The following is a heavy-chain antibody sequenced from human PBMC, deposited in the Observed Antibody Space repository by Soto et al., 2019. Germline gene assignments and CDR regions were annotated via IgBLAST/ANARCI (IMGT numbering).Heavy chain of an antibody. CDR1: GYTFTSYY. CDR3: ARGGIHLYDSSGYYYVDYSDY. Sequence: QVQLVQSGAEVKKPGASVKVSCKASGYTFTSYYMHWVRQAPGQGLEWMGIINPSGGSTSYAQKFQGRVTMTTETSTSTVYMELSSLRSEDTAVYYCARGGIHLYDSSGYYYVDYSDYWGQGTLVTVSS. D-gene: IGHD3-22*01. CDR2: INPSGGST. J-gene: IGHJ4*02. V-gene: IGHV1-46*01.